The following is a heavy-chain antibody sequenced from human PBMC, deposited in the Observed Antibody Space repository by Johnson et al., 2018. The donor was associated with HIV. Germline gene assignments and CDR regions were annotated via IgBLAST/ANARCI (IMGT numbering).Heavy chain of an antibody. CDR3: ARGGCSSTSFEDPDGCYI. CDR1: GFTFSSYW. J-gene: IGHJ3*02. D-gene: IGHD2-2*01. Sequence: VQLVESGGGLVQPGGSLRLSCAASGFTFSSYWMSWVRQAPGKGLEWVANIKQDGSEKYYVDSVKGRFTISRDNANNSLYLQMNRLRAEDTAVYYCARGGCSSTSFEDPDGCYIWGQGTMVTVSS. CDR2: IKQDGSEK. V-gene: IGHV3-7*05.